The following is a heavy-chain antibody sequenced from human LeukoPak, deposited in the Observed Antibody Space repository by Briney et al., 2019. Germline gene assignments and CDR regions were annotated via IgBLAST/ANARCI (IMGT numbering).Heavy chain of an antibody. CDR2: IYHSGST. J-gene: IGHJ6*03. CDR3: ARVIGSSSWQFYYYYMDV. V-gene: IGHV4-39*07. Sequence: SETLSLTCTVSGGSISSSNYFWGWIRQSPGKGLEWIGTIYHSGSTYYNPSLKSRVTISVDTSKNQFSLKLSSVTAADTAVYYCARVIGSSSWQFYYYYMDVWGKGTTVTVSS. CDR1: GGSISSSNYF. D-gene: IGHD6-13*01.